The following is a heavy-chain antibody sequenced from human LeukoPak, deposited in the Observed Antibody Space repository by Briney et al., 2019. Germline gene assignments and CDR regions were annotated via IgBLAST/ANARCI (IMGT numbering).Heavy chain of an antibody. V-gene: IGHV3-30*03. CDR1: GFTFSSYG. CDR2: ISYDGSNK. CDR3: ASGLWGDY. J-gene: IGHJ4*02. Sequence: GGSLRLSCAASGFTFSSYGMHWVRQAPGKGLEWVAVISYDGSNKYYADSVKGRFTISRDNSKNTLYLQMNSLRAEDTAVYYCASGLWGDYWGQGTLVTVSS. D-gene: IGHD3-16*01.